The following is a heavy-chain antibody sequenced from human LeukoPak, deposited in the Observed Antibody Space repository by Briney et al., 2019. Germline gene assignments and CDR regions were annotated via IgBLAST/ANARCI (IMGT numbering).Heavy chain of an antibody. CDR2: INTDGRTT. Sequence: GGSLRLSCAASGFTFSDYRMYCVRQPPGKGVVWASYINTDGRTTKYADSVRGRFTISRDNAKNTLYLQMNSLRAEDTAVYYCARGGGGLGVWGQGTTVTVSS. V-gene: IGHV3-74*03. CDR1: GFTFSDYR. J-gene: IGHJ6*02. CDR3: ARGGGGLGV.